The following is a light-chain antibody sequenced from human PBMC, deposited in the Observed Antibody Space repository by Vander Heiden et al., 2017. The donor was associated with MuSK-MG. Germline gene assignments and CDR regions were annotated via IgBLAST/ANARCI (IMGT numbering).Light chain of an antibody. CDR2: DVT. J-gene: IGLJ2*01. CDR3: CSYAGNYHFV. CDR1: SSDVGEYNS. V-gene: IGLV2-11*02. Sequence: QSALPQPRSVSGSPGQSVTISCTGTSSDVGEYNSVSWYQQEQGTAPKVMIYDVTKRPSGVPDRFSVSKSGKTASLTISGLQAEDEADYYCCSYAGNYHFVFGGGTKLTVL.